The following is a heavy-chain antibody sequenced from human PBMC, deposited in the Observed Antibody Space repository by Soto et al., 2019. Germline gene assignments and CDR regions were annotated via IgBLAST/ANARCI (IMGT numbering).Heavy chain of an antibody. CDR1: GFSLTTGGVG. D-gene: IGHD3-16*01. CDR2: VYWNEDR. J-gene: IGHJ6*02. V-gene: IGHV2-5*01. CDR3: GHRRQSYDYQGLDV. Sequence: SGPTLVNPTQTLTLTCTFSGFSLTTGGVGVAWIRQPPGKALEWLVVVYWNEDRRYSPSLKNRLTITKDTSKNQVVLTLTNVDPEDTATYFCGHRRQSYDYQGLDVWGQGITVTVSS.